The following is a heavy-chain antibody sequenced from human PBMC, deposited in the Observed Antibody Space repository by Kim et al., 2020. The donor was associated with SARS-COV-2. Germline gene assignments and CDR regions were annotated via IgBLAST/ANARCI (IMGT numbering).Heavy chain of an antibody. J-gene: IGHJ6*02. Sequence: GGSLRLSCAASGFTVSSNYMSWVRHAPGKGLEWVSVIYSGGSTYYADSVKGRFTISRDNSKNPLYLQMNSLRAEDTAVYYCARDATDYGDYWSGYYYGMDVWGQGTTVTVSS. CDR3: ARDATDYGDYWSGYYYGMDV. V-gene: IGHV3-66*01. D-gene: IGHD4-17*01. CDR1: GFTVSSNY. CDR2: IYSGGST.